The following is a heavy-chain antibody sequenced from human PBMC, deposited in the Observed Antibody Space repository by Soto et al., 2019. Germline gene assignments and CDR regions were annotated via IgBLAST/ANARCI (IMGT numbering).Heavy chain of an antibody. V-gene: IGHV3-15*07. J-gene: IGHJ4*02. CDR2: IKTKNDGRTT. CDR1: HFTFTNAW. CDR3: VAGADISRWYVVDY. Sequence: EVQLVESGGGFVKPGGSLRLSCAASHFTFTNAWMHWVRQAPGKGLEWVGRIKTKNDGRTTDHAAPVEGRFAISKDDSKNTLFLKMSSREAEDTAIYYCVAGADISRWYVVDYWGQGTLVTVSS. D-gene: IGHD6-19*01.